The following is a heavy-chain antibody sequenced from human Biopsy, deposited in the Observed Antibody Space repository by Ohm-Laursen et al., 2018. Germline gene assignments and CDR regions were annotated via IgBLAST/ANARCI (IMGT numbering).Heavy chain of an antibody. CDR1: GFIFSTYS. CDR3: ARSSDSDY. D-gene: IGHD1-26*01. Sequence: SLRLSCAASGFIFSTYSMNWVRQAPGKGLEWVSYISSSSSPIYYADSVKGRFTISRDNAKNSLSLQMNSLRAEDTAVYYCARSSDSDYWGQGTLVTVSS. CDR2: ISSSSSPI. V-gene: IGHV3-48*01. J-gene: IGHJ4*02.